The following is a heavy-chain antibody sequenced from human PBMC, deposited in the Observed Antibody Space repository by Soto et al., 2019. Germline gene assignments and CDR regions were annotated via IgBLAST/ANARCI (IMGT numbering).Heavy chain of an antibody. CDR2: MNPNSGYT. V-gene: IGHV1-8*02. J-gene: IGHJ4*02. CDR1: GYRFISYG. Sequence: GASVKVSCKASGYRFISYGISWVRQAPGQGLEWMGWMNPNSGYTDFAEKFQGRVTMTRNTSISTAYMELSSLRSEDTAVYYCARVGYYYDDWGQGTLVTVSS. D-gene: IGHD6-13*01. CDR3: ARVGYYYDD.